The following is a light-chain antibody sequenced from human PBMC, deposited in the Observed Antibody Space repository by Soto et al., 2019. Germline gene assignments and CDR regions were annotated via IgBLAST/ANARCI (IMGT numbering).Light chain of an antibody. J-gene: IGKJ2*01. CDR1: QSISNY. V-gene: IGKV1-39*01. Sequence: DIHMTQSPSSLSASVGDRVTITCRASQSISNYLNWYQQKPGKAPNLLIYIASNLHSGVPSRFSGSGSGTDFTLTSSSLQPEDFATYYCQQSDSTPYTFGQGTKLYIK. CDR3: QQSDSTPYT. CDR2: IAS.